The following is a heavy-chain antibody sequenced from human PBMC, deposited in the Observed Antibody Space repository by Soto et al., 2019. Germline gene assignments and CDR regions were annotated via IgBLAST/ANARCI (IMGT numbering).Heavy chain of an antibody. CDR3: ARAGRILPRVCVEPDYYHGIGG. V-gene: IGHV1-8*01. J-gene: IGHJ6*01. CDR2: MNPNGGNT. CDR1: GYTFTSYD. D-gene: IGHD1-1*01. Sequence: QVQLVRSGAEVKRPGASVEVSCKASGYTFTSYDINWVRQATGPELEWLGWMNPNGGNTGYAQKFQGRVTMTSYTSISAAYKGLSSLGSQVTAGYYCARAGRILPRVCVEPDYYHGIGGWRQGTTVPGSS.